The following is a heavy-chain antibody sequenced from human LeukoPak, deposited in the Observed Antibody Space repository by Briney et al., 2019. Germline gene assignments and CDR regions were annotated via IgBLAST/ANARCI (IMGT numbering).Heavy chain of an antibody. CDR2: VNPSDGST. V-gene: IGHV1-46*01. D-gene: IGHD1-1*01. CDR1: GFTFSGYY. J-gene: IGHJ5*02. CDR3: ARDGLQTRYSWNDEGRKGWFDP. Sequence: ASVKVSCKASGFTFSGYYMQWVRQAPGQGLEWMEIVNPSDGSTRYAQKFQGRVTMSGDTSTSTVYMELSSLRSEDTAVYYCARDGLQTRYSWNDEGRKGWFDPWGQGTLVTVSS.